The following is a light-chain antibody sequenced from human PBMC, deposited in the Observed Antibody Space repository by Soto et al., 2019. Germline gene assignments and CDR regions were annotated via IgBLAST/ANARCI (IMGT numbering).Light chain of an antibody. V-gene: IGKV1-27*01. CDR1: QGIRNF. Sequence: DIQMTQSPTSLSASVGDRVTITCRARQGIRNFVALYQQKPGKAPKLLIYAASTLQSGVPSRFTGSRSGTDFPLSVTTLQPEDVATYSGQKYSSVPVFGPGTKVEIK. CDR2: AAS. CDR3: QKYSSVPV. J-gene: IGKJ3*01.